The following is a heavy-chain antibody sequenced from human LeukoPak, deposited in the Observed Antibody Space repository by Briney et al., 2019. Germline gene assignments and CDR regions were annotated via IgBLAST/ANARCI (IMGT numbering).Heavy chain of an antibody. V-gene: IGHV3-23*01. CDR3: TTDDVIVVVSTSFDY. D-gene: IGHD3-22*01. J-gene: IGHJ4*02. Sequence: GGSLRLSCAASGFTFSKFPMGWVRQAPGRGLEWVSAISASGDVTFYADSLRGRFTISRDNSKSTLYLQMNGLRAEDTAVYYCTTDDVIVVVSTSFDYWGQGTLVTVSS. CDR1: GFTFSKFP. CDR2: ISASGDVT.